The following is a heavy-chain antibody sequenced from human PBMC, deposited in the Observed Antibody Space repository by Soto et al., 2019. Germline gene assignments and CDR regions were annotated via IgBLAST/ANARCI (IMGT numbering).Heavy chain of an antibody. V-gene: IGHV4-31*03. CDR2: IHYSGGT. J-gene: IGHJ4*02. Sequence: QVQLQESGPGLVEPSQTLSLTCTVSGGSVSSGTYYWSWIRHHPGTGLEWIGFIHYSGGTYYSPSLRSRVTISLDTSQNPSSPNLASVTAADTAVYYCARSQRDKYAPPRCYFDPWGQGSLVTVSS. CDR1: GGSVSSGTYY. D-gene: IGHD2-8*01. CDR3: ARSQRDKYAPPRCYFDP.